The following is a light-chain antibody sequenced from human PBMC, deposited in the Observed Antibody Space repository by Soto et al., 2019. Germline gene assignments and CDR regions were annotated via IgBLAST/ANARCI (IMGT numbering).Light chain of an antibody. V-gene: IGLV2-14*01. Sequence: QSALTQPASVSGSPGQSITISCTGTSSDVGTYNYVSWYQQHPGKAPKLIIYAVSNRPSGVSNRFSGSKSDNTASLTISGLQAEDEADYYCCSCVSGSPFDVLFGGGTKLTVL. J-gene: IGLJ3*02. CDR1: SSDVGTYNY. CDR3: CSCVSGSPFDVL. CDR2: AVS.